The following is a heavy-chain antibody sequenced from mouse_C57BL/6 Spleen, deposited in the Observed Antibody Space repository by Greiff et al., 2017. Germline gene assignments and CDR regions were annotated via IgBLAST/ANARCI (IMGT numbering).Heavy chain of an antibody. V-gene: IGHV1-22*01. J-gene: IGHJ3*01. CDR3: ARDWDGAWFAY. D-gene: IGHD4-1*01. Sequence: VQLHQPGPELVKPGASVKMSCKASGYTFTSYNMHWVKQSHGKCLEWIGYINPNNGGTSYNQKFKGKATLTVNKSSSTADMELRSLTSEESAVYYCARDWDGAWFAYWGQGTLVTVSA. CDR2: INPNNGGT. CDR1: GYTFTSYN.